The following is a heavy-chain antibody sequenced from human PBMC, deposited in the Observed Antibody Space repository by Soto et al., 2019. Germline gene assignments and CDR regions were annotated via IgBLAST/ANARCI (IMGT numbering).Heavy chain of an antibody. J-gene: IGHJ4*02. V-gene: IGHV1-2*02. CDR3: ARGYCSSTSCYPPDY. D-gene: IGHD2-2*01. Sequence: ASVKVSCKASGYTFSTYDISWVRQAPGQGLEWMGWINPNSGGTNYAQKFQGRVTMTRDTSISTAYMELSRLRSDDTAVYYCARGYCSSTSCYPPDYWGQGTLVTVSS. CDR2: INPNSGGT. CDR1: GYTFSTYD.